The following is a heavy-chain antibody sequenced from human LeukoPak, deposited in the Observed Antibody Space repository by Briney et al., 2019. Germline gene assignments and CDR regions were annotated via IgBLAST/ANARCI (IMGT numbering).Heavy chain of an antibody. CDR3: ARVSPYTGSFHFDY. J-gene: IGHJ4*02. CDR2: INPNSGDT. Sequence: ASVKVSCKASGYIFTGYYMHWVRQAPGQGLEWMGWINPNSGDTNYAQKFQGRVTMTRDTSISTAYMELSRLRSDDTAVYYCARVSPYTGSFHFDYWGQGTLVTVSS. D-gene: IGHD1-26*01. V-gene: IGHV1-2*02. CDR1: GYIFTGYY.